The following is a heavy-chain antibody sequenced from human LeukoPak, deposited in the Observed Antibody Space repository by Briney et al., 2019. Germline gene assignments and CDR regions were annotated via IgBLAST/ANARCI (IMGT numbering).Heavy chain of an antibody. Sequence: ASVKVSCKASGYTFTGYYMHWVRQAPGQGLEWMGWINPNSGGTNYAQKFQGRVTMTRDTFISTAYMELSRLRSDDTAVYYCARANYDFWSGSNWFDPWGQGTLVTVSS. CDR2: INPNSGGT. D-gene: IGHD3-3*01. CDR3: ARANYDFWSGSNWFDP. V-gene: IGHV1-2*02. CDR1: GYTFTGYY. J-gene: IGHJ5*02.